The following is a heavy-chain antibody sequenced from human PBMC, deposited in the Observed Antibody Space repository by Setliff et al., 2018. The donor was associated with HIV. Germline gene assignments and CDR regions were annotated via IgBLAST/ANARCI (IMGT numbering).Heavy chain of an antibody. D-gene: IGHD3-16*01. Sequence: SETLSLTCNVSIGSISSYYWNWIRQPAGTGLQWIGRIYTNGNTNYNPSLKSRVTVSADTSKNQFSLKLTSVTAADTAVYYCARGDPFTDFDSWGQGTLVTVSS. CDR2: IYTNGNT. V-gene: IGHV4-4*07. CDR3: ARGDPFTDFDS. CDR1: IGSISSYY. J-gene: IGHJ4*02.